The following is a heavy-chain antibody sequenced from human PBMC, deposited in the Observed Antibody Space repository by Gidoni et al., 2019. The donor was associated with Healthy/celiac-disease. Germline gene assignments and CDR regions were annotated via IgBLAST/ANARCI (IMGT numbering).Heavy chain of an antibody. Sequence: QVHVVESGGGVVQPWRSLRPSWAASGFHFSSYAMHWVRQAPGKGLGWVAVISYDGSNKYYADSVKDRFTISRDNSKNTLYLQMNSLRAEDTAVYYCARAYDFWSGYLDYWGQGTLVTVSS. CDR3: ARAYDFWSGYLDY. D-gene: IGHD3-3*01. J-gene: IGHJ4*01. V-gene: IGHV3-30-3*01. CDR2: ISYDGSNK. CDR1: GFHFSSYA.